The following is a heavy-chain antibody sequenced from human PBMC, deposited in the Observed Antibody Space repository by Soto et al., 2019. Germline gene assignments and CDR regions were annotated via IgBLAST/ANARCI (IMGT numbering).Heavy chain of an antibody. Sequence: LRLSCAAFGFTFSSYAMSWVRQAPGKGLEWVSAISGSGGSTYYADSVKGRFTISRDNSKNTLYLQMNSLRAEDTAVYYCAKDRVRGVTLYYYYGMDVWGQGTTVTVSS. CDR1: GFTFSSYA. CDR3: AKDRVRGVTLYYYYGMDV. CDR2: ISGSGGST. V-gene: IGHV3-23*01. J-gene: IGHJ6*02. D-gene: IGHD3-10*01.